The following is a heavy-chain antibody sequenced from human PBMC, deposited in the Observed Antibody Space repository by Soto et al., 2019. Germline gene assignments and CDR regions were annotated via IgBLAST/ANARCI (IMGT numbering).Heavy chain of an antibody. J-gene: IGHJ4*02. V-gene: IGHV4-39*01. CDR2: IYYSGST. CDR1: GGSISSSSYY. D-gene: IGHD2-15*01. Sequence: QLQLQESGPGLVKPSETLSLTCTVSGGSISSSSYYWGWIRQPPGKGLEWIGSIYYSGSTYYNPSLKSRVTISVDTSKNQFSLKLSSVTAADTAVYYCARRLRYCSGGSCYPHDYWGQGTLVTVSS. CDR3: ARRLRYCSGGSCYPHDY.